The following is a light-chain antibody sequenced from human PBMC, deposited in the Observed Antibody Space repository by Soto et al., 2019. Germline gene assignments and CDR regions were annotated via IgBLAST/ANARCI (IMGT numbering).Light chain of an antibody. CDR1: SSDVGCYNY. CDR3: SSYTSSSTPL. Sequence: QSALTQPASVSGSPGQSITISCTGTSSDVGCYNYVSWYQQHPGKAPKLTIYDVSNRPSGVSNRFSGSKSGNTASLTISGLQAEDEADYYCSSYTSSSTPLFGGGTKLTVL. V-gene: IGLV2-14*01. J-gene: IGLJ2*01. CDR2: DVS.